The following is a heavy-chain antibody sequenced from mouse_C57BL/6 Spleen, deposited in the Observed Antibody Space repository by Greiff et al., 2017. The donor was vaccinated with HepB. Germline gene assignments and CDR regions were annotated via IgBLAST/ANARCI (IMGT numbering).Heavy chain of an antibody. CDR3: TTASLDY. CDR1: GFNIKDDY. J-gene: IGHJ2*01. CDR2: IDPENGDT. Sequence: EVQLQQSGAELVRPGASVKLSCTASGFNIKDDYMHWVKQRPEQGLEWIGWIDPENGDTEYASKFQGKATITADTSSNTAYLQLSSLTSEDTAVYCCTTASLDYWGQGTTLTVSS. V-gene: IGHV14-4*01.